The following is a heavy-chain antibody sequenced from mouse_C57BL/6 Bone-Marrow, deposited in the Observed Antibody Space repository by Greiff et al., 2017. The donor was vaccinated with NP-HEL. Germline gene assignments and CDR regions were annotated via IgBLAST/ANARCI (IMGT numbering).Heavy chain of an antibody. J-gene: IGHJ4*01. Sequence: EVQLQQSGPELVKPGASVKMSCKASGYTFTDYNMHWVKQSHGKSLEWIGDINPNNGGTSYNQKFKGKATLTVNKSSSTAYMELRSLTSEDSAVYSCSCHYGSSRYYAIDYWGPGTSVTVSS. CDR1: GYTFTDYN. CDR3: SCHYGSSRYYAIDY. CDR2: INPNNGGT. V-gene: IGHV1-22*01. D-gene: IGHD1-1*01.